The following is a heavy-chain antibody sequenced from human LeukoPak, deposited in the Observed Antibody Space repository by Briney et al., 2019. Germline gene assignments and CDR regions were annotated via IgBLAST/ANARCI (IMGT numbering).Heavy chain of an antibody. Sequence: GGSLRLSCAASGFTFSTYWMSWVRQAPGKGLEWVANIKQDGSEKYYVDSVKGRFTISRDNAKNSLYLQMNSLRAEDMALYYCAKGDSSTIYYYYMDVWGKGTTVTVSS. CDR2: IKQDGSEK. J-gene: IGHJ6*03. CDR3: AKGDSSTIYYYYMDV. D-gene: IGHD6-13*01. CDR1: GFTFSTYW. V-gene: IGHV3-7*03.